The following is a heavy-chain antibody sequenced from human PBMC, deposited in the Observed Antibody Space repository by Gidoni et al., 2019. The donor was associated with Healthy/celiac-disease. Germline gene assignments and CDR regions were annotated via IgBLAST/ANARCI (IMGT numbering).Heavy chain of an antibody. J-gene: IGHJ4*02. D-gene: IGHD3-22*01. Sequence: QVQLQQWGAGLLKPSETLSLTCAVYGGSFSGYYWSGIRQPPGKGLEWIGEINHSGSTNYNPSLKSRVTISVDTSKNQFSLKLSSVTAADTAVYYCARGMGRSMIVVVTPFDYWGQGTLVTVSS. CDR3: ARGMGRSMIVVVTPFDY. CDR2: INHSGST. CDR1: GGSFSGYY. V-gene: IGHV4-34*01.